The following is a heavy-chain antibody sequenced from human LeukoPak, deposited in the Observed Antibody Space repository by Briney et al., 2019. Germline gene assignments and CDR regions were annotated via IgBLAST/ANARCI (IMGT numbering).Heavy chain of an antibody. J-gene: IGHJ4*01. D-gene: IGHD5-18*01. CDR2: VSGSGGST. CDR1: AFTFRSYA. Sequence: GGSLRLSCAASAFTFRSYAMIWVRQAPGKGLEWVSTVSGSGGSTYYADSMKGRFTISRDNSNNTLFLQMNSLRAEDTAVYYCAKGAASRGYTYVANWGHGTLVTVSS. CDR3: AKGAASRGYTYVAN. V-gene: IGHV3-23*01.